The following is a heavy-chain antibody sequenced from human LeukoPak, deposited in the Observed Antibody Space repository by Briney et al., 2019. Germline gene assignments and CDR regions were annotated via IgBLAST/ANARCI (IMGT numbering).Heavy chain of an antibody. J-gene: IGHJ4*02. CDR1: GYTFTGYC. CDR3: ARSVVGATWVDY. D-gene: IGHD1-26*01. Sequence: ASVKVSCKASGYTFTGYCMHWVRQAPGQGLEWMGWINPNSGGTNYAQKFQGRVTMTRDTSISTAYMELSRLRSDDTAVYYCARSVVGATWVDYWGQGTLVTVSS. CDR2: INPNSGGT. V-gene: IGHV1-2*02.